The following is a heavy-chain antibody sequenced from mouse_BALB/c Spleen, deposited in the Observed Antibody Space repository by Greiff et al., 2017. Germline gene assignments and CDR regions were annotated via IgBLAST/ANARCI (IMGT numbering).Heavy chain of an antibody. Sequence: EVQLQQSGPELVKPGASVKMSCKASGYTFPSYVMHWVKQKPGQGLEWIGYINPYNDGTKYNEKFKGKATLTSDKSSSTAYMELSSLTSEDSAVYYCAREGSYYGNYVWFAYWGQGTLVTVSA. CDR1: GYTFPSYV. CDR2: INPYNDGT. J-gene: IGHJ3*01. CDR3: AREGSYYGNYVWFAY. V-gene: IGHV1-14*01. D-gene: IGHD2-10*01.